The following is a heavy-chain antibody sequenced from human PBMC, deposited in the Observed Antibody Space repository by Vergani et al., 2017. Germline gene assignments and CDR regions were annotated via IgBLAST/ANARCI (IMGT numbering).Heavy chain of an antibody. J-gene: IGHJ5*02. Sequence: QVQLVASGGGLVRPGGSLRLSCAASGFIFSDYYMTWIRQTPGKGLEWLAHISDGGETKMYAESLKGRFTVSRDNTKNLLILQMKTLKVDDTATYYCGRKQSPASLMDKPIDICVQGTQVTVSS. D-gene: IGHD1/OR15-1a*01. CDR3: GRKQSPASLMDKPIDI. V-gene: IGHV3-11*01. CDR2: ISDGGETK. CDR1: GFIFSDYY.